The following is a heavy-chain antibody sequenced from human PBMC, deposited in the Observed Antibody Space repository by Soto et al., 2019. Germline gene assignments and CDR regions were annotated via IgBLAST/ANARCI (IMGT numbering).Heavy chain of an antibody. CDR1: GGSMTNYY. V-gene: IGHV4-4*07. CDR2: IQSGGNT. D-gene: IGHD6-19*01. Sequence: PSETLSLTCNVSGGSMTNYYWTWIRQTAGRGLEWIGRIQSGGNTNFNPSLNSRVTMSIDPSKNQFSLKLSSVTAADTALYYCARGLMTVAGRYYYGMDVWGQGTTVTVSS. J-gene: IGHJ6*02. CDR3: ARGLMTVAGRYYYGMDV.